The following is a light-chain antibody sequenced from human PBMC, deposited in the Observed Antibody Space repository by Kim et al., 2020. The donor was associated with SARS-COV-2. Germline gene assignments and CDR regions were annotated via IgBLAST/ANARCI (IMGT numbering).Light chain of an antibody. CDR1: NIGSKS. Sequence: ATGKKSRITCGGKNIGSKSVHWYQQKPGQAPVLVIYYDSDRPSGIPERFSGSNSGNTATLTISRVEAGDEADYYCQVWDSSSDHRVFGGGTKLTVL. V-gene: IGLV3-21*04. CDR3: QVWDSSSDHRV. J-gene: IGLJ3*02. CDR2: YDS.